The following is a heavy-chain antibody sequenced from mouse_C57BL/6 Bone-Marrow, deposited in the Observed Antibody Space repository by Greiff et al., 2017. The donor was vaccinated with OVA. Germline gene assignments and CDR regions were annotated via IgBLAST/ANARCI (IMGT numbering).Heavy chain of an antibody. Sequence: VQLQQSGAELVRPGTSVKVSCKASGYAFTNYLIEWVKQRPGQGLEWIGVINPGSGGTNYNEKFKGKATLTADKSSSTAYMQLSSLTSEDSAVYFCARIYGSTSYWYFDVWGTGTTVTVSS. D-gene: IGHD1-1*01. CDR1: GYAFTNYL. V-gene: IGHV1-54*01. J-gene: IGHJ1*03. CDR2: INPGSGGT. CDR3: ARIYGSTSYWYFDV.